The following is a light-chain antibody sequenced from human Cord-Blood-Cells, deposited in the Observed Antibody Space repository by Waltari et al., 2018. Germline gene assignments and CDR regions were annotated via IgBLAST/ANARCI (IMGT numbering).Light chain of an antibody. CDR2: VVS. J-gene: IGLJ2*01. Sequence: QSALTQPASVSGSPGQSFPIPCTGPSSDVGGYNYVSWYQQPPGKAPNLMIYVVSNRPSGVSNRFAGSKSCNTASLTISGLQAEDEADYYCSSYTSSSTPLFGGGTKLTVL. V-gene: IGLV2-14*01. CDR3: SSYTSSSTPL. CDR1: SSDVGGYNY.